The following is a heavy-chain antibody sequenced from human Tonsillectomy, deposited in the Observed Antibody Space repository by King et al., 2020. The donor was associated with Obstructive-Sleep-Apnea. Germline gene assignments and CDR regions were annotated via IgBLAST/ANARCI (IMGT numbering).Heavy chain of an antibody. Sequence: VQLVESGAEVKKPGESLRISCKGSGYSFTNSWISWVRQMPGKGLEWMGNIDPSDSYTNYSPSFQGHVTISADKSISTAYLQWSSLKASDTAMFYCARLISIRDTGNYHYFGYWGQGTPVTVSS. V-gene: IGHV5-10-1*01. D-gene: IGHD3-3*01. CDR3: ARLISIRDTGNYHYFGY. CDR2: IDPSDSYT. CDR1: GYSFTNSW. J-gene: IGHJ4*02.